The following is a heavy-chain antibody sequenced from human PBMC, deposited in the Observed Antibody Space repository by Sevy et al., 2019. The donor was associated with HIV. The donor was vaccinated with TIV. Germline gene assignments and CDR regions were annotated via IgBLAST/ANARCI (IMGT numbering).Heavy chain of an antibody. V-gene: IGHV4-39*01. D-gene: IGHD1-1*01. CDR3: ASGRDRYNPIDY. J-gene: IGHJ4*02. CDR2: IYYSGST. Sequence: SETLSLTCTVSGGSISSSSYYWGWIRQPPGKGLEWIGSIYYSGSTDYNPSLKSRVTISVDTSKNQFSLKLSSVTAADTAVYYCASGRDRYNPIDYWGQGTLVTVSS. CDR1: GGSISSSSYY.